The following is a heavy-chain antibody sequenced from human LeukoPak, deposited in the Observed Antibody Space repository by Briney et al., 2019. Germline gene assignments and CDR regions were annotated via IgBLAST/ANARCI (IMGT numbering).Heavy chain of an antibody. Sequence: PSETLSLTCAVYGGSFSGYYWSWIRQPPGKGLEWIGEINHSGSTNYNPSLKSRVTISVDTSKNQFSLKLNSVTAADTAVYYCARHMGGNSGPPQYWGQGTLVTVSS. D-gene: IGHD4-23*01. CDR3: ARHMGGNSGPPQY. V-gene: IGHV4-34*01. CDR2: INHSGST. CDR1: GGSFSGYY. J-gene: IGHJ4*02.